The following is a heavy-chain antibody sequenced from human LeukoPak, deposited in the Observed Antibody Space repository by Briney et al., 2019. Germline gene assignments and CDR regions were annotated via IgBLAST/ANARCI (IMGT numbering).Heavy chain of an antibody. V-gene: IGHV4-39*01. Sequence: KPSETLSLTCTVSGGSISSSSYYWGWIRQPPGKGLEWIGSIYYSGSTYYNPSLKSRVTISVDTSKNQFSLKLSSVTAADTAVYYYARHGLVDSVDWGQGTLVTVSS. CDR3: ARHGLVDSVD. CDR1: GGSISSSSYY. J-gene: IGHJ4*02. CDR2: IYYSGST. D-gene: IGHD3/OR15-3a*01.